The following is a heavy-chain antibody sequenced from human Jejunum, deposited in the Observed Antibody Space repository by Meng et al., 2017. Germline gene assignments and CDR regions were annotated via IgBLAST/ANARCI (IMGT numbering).Heavy chain of an antibody. CDR3: AIGGPGPRLLN. D-gene: IGHD1-14*01. CDR1: GGSFSGYY. CDR2: INHNGSP. V-gene: IGHV4-34*01. J-gene: IGHJ4*02. Sequence: QGQLQQWGAGLLKPSETLSLTCAVYGGSFSGYYWTWIRQPPGKGLEWIGEINHNGSPYYNPSLNNRVTMSVDTSKNQLSLKLSSVTAADTAVYYCAIGGPGPRLLNWGQGTLVTVSS.